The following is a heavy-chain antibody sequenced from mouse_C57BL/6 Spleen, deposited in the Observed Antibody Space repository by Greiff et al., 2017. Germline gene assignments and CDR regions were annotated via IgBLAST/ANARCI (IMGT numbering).Heavy chain of an antibody. J-gene: IGHJ1*03. CDR3: AEGSKHWYFDV. CDR2: IYPGDGDT. Sequence: QVQLQQSGAELVKPGASVKNFFKASGYAFRRHRRNWVKPRAGKGFEGIGQIYPGDGDTNYDGMFKGKATLTADKSSSTAYMQLSSLTSEDAAVYFCAEGSKHWYFDVWGTGTTVTVSS. CDR1: GYAFRRHR. V-gene: IGHV1-80*01. D-gene: IGHD2-5*01.